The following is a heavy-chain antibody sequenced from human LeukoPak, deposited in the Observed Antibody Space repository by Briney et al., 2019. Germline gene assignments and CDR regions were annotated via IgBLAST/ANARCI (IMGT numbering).Heavy chain of an antibody. D-gene: IGHD2-2*01. CDR3: ARRTYCSSTSCSEGDWFDP. CDR1: GYSFTSYW. Sequence: GESLKISCKGYGYSFTSYWIGWVRQMPGKGLEWMGIIYPVDSDTRYSPSFQGQVTISADKSISTPYLQWSSLKASDTAMYYCARRTYCSSTSCSEGDWFDPWGQGTLVTVAS. V-gene: IGHV5-51*01. J-gene: IGHJ5*02. CDR2: IYPVDSDT.